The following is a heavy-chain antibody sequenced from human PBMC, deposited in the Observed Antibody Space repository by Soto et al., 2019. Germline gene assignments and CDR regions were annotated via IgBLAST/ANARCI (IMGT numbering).Heavy chain of an antibody. CDR3: AKVLAGSSSGYYYYYMDV. Sequence: PGGSLRLSCAASGFTFSSYSMNWVRQAPGKGLEWVSYISSSSSTIYYADSVKGRFTISRDNSKNTLYLQMNSLRAEDTAVYYCAKVLAGSSSGYYYYYMDVWGKGTTVTVSS. CDR1: GFTFSSYS. CDR2: ISSSSSTI. J-gene: IGHJ6*03. D-gene: IGHD6-6*01. V-gene: IGHV3-48*01.